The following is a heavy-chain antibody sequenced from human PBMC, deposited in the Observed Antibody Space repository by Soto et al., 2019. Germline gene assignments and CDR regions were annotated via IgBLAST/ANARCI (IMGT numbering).Heavy chain of an antibody. V-gene: IGHV3-74*01. CDR3: ATDLGTTMARH. CDR2: IDTYGSAT. CDR1: GFTFSSYW. Sequence: PGRSLRLSCAASGFTFSSYWMHWVRQAPGKGLVWVSRIDTYGSATRYADSVKGRFTISRDNAKNSLYLQMNSLRAEDTAVYYCATDLGTTMARHWGQGTLVTVSS. J-gene: IGHJ4*02. D-gene: IGHD1-1*01.